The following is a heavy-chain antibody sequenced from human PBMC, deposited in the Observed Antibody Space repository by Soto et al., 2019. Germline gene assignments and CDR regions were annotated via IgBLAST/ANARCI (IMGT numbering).Heavy chain of an antibody. J-gene: IGHJ6*02. CDR1: GFTFISFG. D-gene: IGHD3-3*01. V-gene: IGHV3-33*01. CDR3: ARDASYYSLWSGYYPSRNGMDV. CDR2: IWYDGSKK. Sequence: PWGSLRLSCAASGFTFISFGIHFFRQSPVKWLEWVSLIWYDGSKKSYGDSVKGRFTISRDNSRNTVYLQMNSLRADDTAVYYCARDASYYSLWSGYYPSRNGMDVWGQGTTVTVSS.